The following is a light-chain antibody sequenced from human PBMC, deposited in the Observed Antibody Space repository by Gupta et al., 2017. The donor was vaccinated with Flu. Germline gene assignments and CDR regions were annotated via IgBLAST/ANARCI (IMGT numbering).Light chain of an antibody. CDR2: DDS. V-gene: IGLV3-21*02. CDR3: QLWDGTGDIQGV. CDR1: NVGSKS. J-gene: IGLJ3*02. Sequence: SYVLTQPPSVSVAPGQTARITCGKKNVGSKSVHWYQQKPGQAPVLVVYDDSDRPSGIPERFSGSNSGNTATLTISRVEAGDEADYYCQLWDGTGDIQGVFGGGTKLTVL.